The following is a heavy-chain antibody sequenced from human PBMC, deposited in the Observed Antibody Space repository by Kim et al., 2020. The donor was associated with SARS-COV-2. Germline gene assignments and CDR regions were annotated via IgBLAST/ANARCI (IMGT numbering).Heavy chain of an antibody. Sequence: GGSLRLSCTVFGLTFHNYPMTWVRQAPRKGLDWVADMNQNAIEKVYVASVKGRFTISRDNARNSLFLQMNSLRPEDTACYYFLAVGSSLGVWGQGT. CDR2: MNQNAIEK. D-gene: IGHD6-19*01. CDR3: LAVGSSLGV. J-gene: IGHJ1*01. V-gene: IGHV3-7*01. CDR1: GLTFHNYP.